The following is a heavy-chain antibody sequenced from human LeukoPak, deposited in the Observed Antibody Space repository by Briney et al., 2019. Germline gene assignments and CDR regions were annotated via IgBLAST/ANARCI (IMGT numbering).Heavy chain of an antibody. CDR2: IYHSGST. CDR3: ARGYSSGRGDWFDP. J-gene: IGHJ5*02. D-gene: IGHD6-19*01. Sequence: SETLSLTCAVSGGSISSSNWWSWVRPPPGKGLEWIGEIYHSGSTNYNPSLKSRVTISVDKSKNQFSLKLSSVTAADTAVYYCARGYSSGRGDWFDPWGQGTLVTVSS. V-gene: IGHV4-4*02. CDR1: GGSISSSNW.